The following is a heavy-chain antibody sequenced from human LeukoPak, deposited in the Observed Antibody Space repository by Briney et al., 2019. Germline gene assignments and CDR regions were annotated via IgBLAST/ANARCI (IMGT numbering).Heavy chain of an antibody. J-gene: IGHJ4*02. Sequence: GGSLRLSCAASGFTFSSYGMHWVRQAPGKGLEWVAVIWYDGSNKYYADSAKGRFTISRDNSKNTLYLQMNSLRAEDTAVYYCARDLPYSSSWNFDYWGQGTLVTVSS. CDR2: IWYDGSNK. CDR3: ARDLPYSSSWNFDY. V-gene: IGHV3-33*01. D-gene: IGHD6-13*01. CDR1: GFTFSSYG.